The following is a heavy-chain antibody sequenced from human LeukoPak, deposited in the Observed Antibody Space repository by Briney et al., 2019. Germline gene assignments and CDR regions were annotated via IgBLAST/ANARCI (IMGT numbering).Heavy chain of an antibody. Sequence: PSETLSLTCAVYGGSFSGYYWSWIRQPPGKGLEWIGEINHSGSTNYNPSLKSRVTISVDTSKNQFSLKLSSVTAADTAVYFCARMGVYSGYATHWGQGILVTVSS. J-gene: IGHJ4*02. D-gene: IGHD5-12*01. V-gene: IGHV4-34*01. CDR1: GGSFSGYY. CDR3: ARMGVYSGYATH. CDR2: INHSGST.